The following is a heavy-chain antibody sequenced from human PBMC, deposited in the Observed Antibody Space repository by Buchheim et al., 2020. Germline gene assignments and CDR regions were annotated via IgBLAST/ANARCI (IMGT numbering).Heavy chain of an antibody. Sequence: QVQLVESGGGLVQPGRSLRLSCAASGFTFSSYAMHWVRQAPGKGLEWVAVISYDGSSKYYADSVKGRFTISRDNSKNTLYLQMNSLRAEDTAVYYCVRCSAKTARLYYFDLWGRGTL. CDR3: VRCSAKTARLYYFDL. CDR2: ISYDGSSK. J-gene: IGHJ4*02. V-gene: IGHV3-30-3*01. D-gene: IGHD3-10*02. CDR1: GFTFSSYA.